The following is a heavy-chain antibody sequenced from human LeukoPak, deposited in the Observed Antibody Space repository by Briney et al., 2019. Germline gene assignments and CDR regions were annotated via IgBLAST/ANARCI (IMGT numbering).Heavy chain of an antibody. CDR2: IYYSGST. CDR3: ARLHTYYYDSSGYYGGGWFDP. CDR1: GGSISSSSYY. Sequence: SETLSLTCTVSGGSISSSSYYWGWIRQPPGKGREWIGSIYYSGSTYYNPSLKSRVTISVDTSKNQFSLKLSSVTAADTAVYYCARLHTYYYDSSGYYGGGWFDPWGQGTLVTVSS. D-gene: IGHD3-22*01. J-gene: IGHJ5*02. V-gene: IGHV4-39*01.